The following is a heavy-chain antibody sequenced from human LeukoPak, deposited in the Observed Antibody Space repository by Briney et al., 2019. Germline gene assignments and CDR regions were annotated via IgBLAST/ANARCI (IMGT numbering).Heavy chain of an antibody. CDR3: ATNLYASGSFFGRCDY. CDR2: INPNSGGT. J-gene: IGHJ4*02. Sequence: ASVKVSCKASGYTFTGYYMHWVRQAPGQGLEWMGWINPNSGGTNYSQKFQGRVTMTRDTSISTAYMELSRLTSDDTAVYYCATNLYASGSFFGRCDYWGQGTLVTVSS. CDR1: GYTFTGYY. V-gene: IGHV1-2*02. D-gene: IGHD3-10*01.